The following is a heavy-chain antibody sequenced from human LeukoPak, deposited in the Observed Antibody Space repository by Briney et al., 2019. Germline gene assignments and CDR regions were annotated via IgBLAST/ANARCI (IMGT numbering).Heavy chain of an antibody. Sequence: SETLSLTCTVSGGSISSSSYYWGWIRQPPGKNLEWLGSIYYTGTTHYNPSLKSRVTISVDTSKNQFSLNLSSVTAADTAVYYCARQEIGLRSFDPWGQGTLVTVSS. CDR2: IYYTGTT. CDR3: ARQEIGLRSFDP. J-gene: IGHJ5*02. CDR1: GGSISSSSYY. V-gene: IGHV4-39*01. D-gene: IGHD3/OR15-3a*01.